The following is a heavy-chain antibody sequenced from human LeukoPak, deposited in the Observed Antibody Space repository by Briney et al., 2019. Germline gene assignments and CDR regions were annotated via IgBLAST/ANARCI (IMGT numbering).Heavy chain of an antibody. CDR3: AKGDPPSYYDILTGLDY. Sequence: GGSLRLSCAASGFTFSSYAMSWVRQAPGQGLEWVAGISAGGGSTYYADSVKGRFTISRDNSKNMLYLQLNSLRAEDTAVYYCAKGDPPSYYDILTGLDYWGQGTLVTVSS. CDR2: ISAGGGST. D-gene: IGHD3-9*01. CDR1: GFTFSSYA. V-gene: IGHV3-23*01. J-gene: IGHJ4*02.